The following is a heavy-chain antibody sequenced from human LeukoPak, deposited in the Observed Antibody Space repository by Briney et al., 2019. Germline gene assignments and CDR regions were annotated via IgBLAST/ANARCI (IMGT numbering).Heavy chain of an antibody. J-gene: IGHJ3*01. D-gene: IGHD6-19*01. CDR3: ARTSCLVRKDDGFDL. CDR2: ISSSSDSI. Sequence: PGGSLRLSCAASGFTFSAFNMNWVRQAPGKGLEWVSSISSSSDSIYYADSVKGRFTISRDNAKNSLFLQMNSLRVEDTAMYYCARTSCLVRKDDGFDLWGQGTMVTVPS. CDR1: GFTFSAFN. V-gene: IGHV3-21*01.